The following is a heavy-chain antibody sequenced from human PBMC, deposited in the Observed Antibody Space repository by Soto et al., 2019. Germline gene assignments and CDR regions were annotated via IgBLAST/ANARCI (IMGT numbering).Heavy chain of an antibody. CDR3: ARSGNNFLTVYYIERGYYYFRDV. J-gene: IGHJ6*03. V-gene: IGHV1-8*01. Sequence: ASVKVSCKASGYTFTNSDINWVRQATGQGLEWMGWMNPNSGNTGYAQRFQGRVTMTRDTSINTAYMELSSLRSEDTAVYYCARSGNNFLTVYYIERGYYYFRDVWGKGTTVTVSS. CDR1: GYTFTNSD. D-gene: IGHD3-9*01. CDR2: MNPNSGNT.